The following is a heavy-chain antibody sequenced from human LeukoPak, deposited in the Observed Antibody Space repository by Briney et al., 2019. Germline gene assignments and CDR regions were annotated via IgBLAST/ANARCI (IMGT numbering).Heavy chain of an antibody. CDR2: INPSGGST. D-gene: IGHD4-23*01. Sequence: ASVKVSCKASGYTFTGYYIHWVRHAPGQGLEWMGIINPSGGSTSYAQKFQGRVTMTRDMSTSTDYMELSSLRSEDTAVYYCARDNSVEDTAWWFDPWGQGTLVTVSS. CDR3: ARDNSVEDTAWWFDP. CDR1: GYTFTGYY. V-gene: IGHV1-46*01. J-gene: IGHJ5*02.